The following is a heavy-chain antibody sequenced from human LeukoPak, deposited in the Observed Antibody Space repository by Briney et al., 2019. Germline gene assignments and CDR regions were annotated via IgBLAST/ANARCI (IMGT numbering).Heavy chain of an antibody. J-gene: IGHJ4*02. CDR3: ASYPRYSSSPPFDY. V-gene: IGHV1-2*02. Sequence: GASVKVSCKASGYTFTGQDMHWVRQAPGQGHEWMGWINPNTGDTNYAQKFQGRVTMTRDTTISTAYMELSRLTSDDTAVYYCASYPRYSSSPPFDYWGQGTLVTVSS. CDR2: INPNTGDT. D-gene: IGHD6-19*01. CDR1: GYTFTGQD.